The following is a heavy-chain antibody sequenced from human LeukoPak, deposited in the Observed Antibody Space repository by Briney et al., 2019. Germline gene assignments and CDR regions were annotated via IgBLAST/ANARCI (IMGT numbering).Heavy chain of an antibody. V-gene: IGHV1-2*02. CDR3: AREGRIGWNFVWRPGKWFDP. Sequence: ASVKVSCKASGYTFTSYDINWARQATGQGLEWMGWINPNSGGTNYAQKFQGRVTMTRDTSISTAYMELSRLRSDDTAVYYCAREGRIGWNFVWRPGKWFDPWGQGTLVTVSS. CDR1: GYTFTSYD. J-gene: IGHJ5*02. D-gene: IGHD3-16*01. CDR2: INPNSGGT.